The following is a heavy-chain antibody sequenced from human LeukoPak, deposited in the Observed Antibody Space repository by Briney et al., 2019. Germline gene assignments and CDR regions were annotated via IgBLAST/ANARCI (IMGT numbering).Heavy chain of an antibody. D-gene: IGHD6-13*01. CDR1: GGSISSSNW. Sequence: SGTLSLTCAVSGGSISSSNWWSWVRQPPGKGLEWIGEIYHSGSTNYNPSLKSRVTISVDKSKNQFSLKLSSVTAADTAVYYCARDQGYGYSSSWYGADYYYYGMDVWGQGTTVTVSS. CDR2: IYHSGST. V-gene: IGHV4-4*02. CDR3: ARDQGYGYSSSWYGADYYYYGMDV. J-gene: IGHJ6*02.